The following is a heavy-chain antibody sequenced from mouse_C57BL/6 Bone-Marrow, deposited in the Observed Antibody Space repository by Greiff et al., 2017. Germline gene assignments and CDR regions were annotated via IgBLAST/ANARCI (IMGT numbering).Heavy chain of an antibody. CDR3: ARPSTTVVPFAY. J-gene: IGHJ3*01. CDR1: GFTFSDYG. V-gene: IGHV5-17*01. D-gene: IGHD1-1*01. CDR2: ISSGSSTI. Sequence: EVKLVESGGGLVKPGGSLTLSCAASGFTFSDYGMHWVRQAPEKGLEWVAYISSGSSTIYYADTVKGGFTISRDNAKNTLFLQMTSLRSEDTALYYCARPSTTVVPFAYWGQGTLVTVSA.